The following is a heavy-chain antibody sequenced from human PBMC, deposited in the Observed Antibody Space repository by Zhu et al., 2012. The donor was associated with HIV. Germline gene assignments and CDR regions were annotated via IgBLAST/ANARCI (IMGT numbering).Heavy chain of an antibody. D-gene: IGHD4-17*01. V-gene: IGHV4-34*01. J-gene: IGHJ3*01. CDR2: INHTGDA. CDR3: ARSESGYGDLDAFDL. Sequence: QVQLHQWGARLLKPSETLSLTCAVYGASFNTYNWTWIRQAPGRGLEWIGKINHTGDADYNPSLKTRITMSVDTYKNQFSLKLTSVIAADTATYYCARSESGYGDLDAFDLWGQGTTVTVSS. CDR1: GASFNTYN.